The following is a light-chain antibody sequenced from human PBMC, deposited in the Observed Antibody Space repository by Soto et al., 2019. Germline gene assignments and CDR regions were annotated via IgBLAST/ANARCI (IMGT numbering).Light chain of an antibody. V-gene: IGLV3-10*01. J-gene: IGLJ2*01. Sequence: SYELIQPPSVSVSPGQTARITCSGDALPKKYAYWYQQKSGQAPVLVIYEDSKRPSGIPERFSASTSGTMATLTISGAQVEDEADYYCSSTDNTALIFGGGSQLTVL. CDR3: SSTDNTALI. CDR1: ALPKKY. CDR2: EDS.